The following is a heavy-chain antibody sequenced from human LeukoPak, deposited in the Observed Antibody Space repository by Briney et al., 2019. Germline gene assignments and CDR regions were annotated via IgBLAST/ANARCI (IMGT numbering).Heavy chain of an antibody. D-gene: IGHD6-6*01. CDR1: GFTFSSYG. CDR3: AKDLESVAANRDDAFDI. CDR2: ISYDGSNK. J-gene: IGHJ3*02. V-gene: IGHV3-30*18. Sequence: GGSLRLSCAASGFTFSSYGMHWVRQAPGKGLEWVAVISYDGSNKYYADSVRGRFTISRDNSKNTLYLQMNSLRAEDTAVYYCAKDLESVAANRDDAFDIWGQGTMVTVSS.